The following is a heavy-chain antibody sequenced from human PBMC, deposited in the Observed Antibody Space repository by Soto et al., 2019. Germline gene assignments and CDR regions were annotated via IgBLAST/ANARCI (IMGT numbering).Heavy chain of an antibody. CDR1: GFSLSTRGMG. V-gene: IGHV2-5*02. CDR3: AHRRSNGDFDY. J-gene: IGHJ4*02. CDR2: LYWDDDK. Sequence: QITLKESGPTLVKPTQTLTLTCTFSGFSLSTRGMGVGWIRQPPGKALEWLALLYWDDDKHYSPSLKSRLTITEXTSKNHVVLTMTNTDPVDTATYYCAHRRSNGDFDYWGQGTLVTVSS. D-gene: IGHD2-8*01.